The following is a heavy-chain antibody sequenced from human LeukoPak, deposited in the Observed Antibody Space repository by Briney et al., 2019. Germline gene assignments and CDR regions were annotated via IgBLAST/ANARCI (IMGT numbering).Heavy chain of an antibody. CDR2: IIPIFGTA. CDR3: ARGPPAAAGLSYWYFDL. CDR1: GGTFSSYA. J-gene: IGHJ2*01. V-gene: IGHV1-69*01. Sequence: GSSVKVSCKASGGTFSSYAISWVRQAPGQGLEWMGGIIPIFGTANYAQKFQGRVTITADESTSTAYMELSSLRSEDTAVYYCARGPPAAAGLSYWYFDLWGRGTLVAVSS. D-gene: IGHD6-13*01.